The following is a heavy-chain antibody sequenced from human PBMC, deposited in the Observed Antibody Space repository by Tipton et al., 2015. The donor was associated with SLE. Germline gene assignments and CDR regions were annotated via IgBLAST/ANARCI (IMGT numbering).Heavy chain of an antibody. CDR3: AEYRPLPRLQFNY. D-gene: IGHD4-11*01. CDR2: IYYSGTT. J-gene: IGHJ4*02. Sequence: LRLSCIVSGGSISRRSYYWGWIRQPPGKGLEWIASIYYSGTTYYNPALKSRVTISVDTAKNQISLKLSSVTAADTAVYYCAEYRPLPRLQFNYWGQGTLVTVSS. V-gene: IGHV4-39*07. CDR1: GGSISRRSYY.